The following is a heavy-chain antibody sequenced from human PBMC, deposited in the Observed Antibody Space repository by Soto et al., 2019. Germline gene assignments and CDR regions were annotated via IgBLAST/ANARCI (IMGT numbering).Heavy chain of an antibody. CDR2: TYYRSKWYN. Sequence: PSQTLSLTCAISGDSVSSNSAAWNWIRQSPSRGLKWLGRTYYRSKWYNDYAVSVKSRITINPDTSKNQFSLQLNSVTPEDTAVYYCARDSLTMVRGVIISAYYYYGMDVWGQGTTVTV. V-gene: IGHV6-1*01. CDR1: GDSVSSNSAA. D-gene: IGHD3-10*01. CDR3: ARDSLTMVRGVIISAYYYYGMDV. J-gene: IGHJ6*02.